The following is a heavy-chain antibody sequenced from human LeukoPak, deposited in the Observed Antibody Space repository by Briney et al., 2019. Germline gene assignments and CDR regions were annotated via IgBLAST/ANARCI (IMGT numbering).Heavy chain of an antibody. CDR2: INHSGSA. D-gene: IGHD2/OR15-2a*01. V-gene: IGHV4-34*01. CDR3: ARGLSNSRRTLLGLDY. Sequence: SETLSLTCAVYGGSFSGYYWNWIRQPPGKGLDWIGEINHSGSANYNPSLKSRVTISIDTSKNQFSLKLSSVTAADTAVFYCARGLSNSRRTLLGLDYWGQGTLVTVSS. J-gene: IGHJ4*02. CDR1: GGSFSGYY.